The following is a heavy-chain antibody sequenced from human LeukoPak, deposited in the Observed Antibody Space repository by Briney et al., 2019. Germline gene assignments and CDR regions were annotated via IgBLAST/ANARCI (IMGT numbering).Heavy chain of an antibody. J-gene: IGHJ5*02. V-gene: IGHV4-61*02. Sequence: SETLSLTCTVSGGSISSGSYYWSWVRQPAGKGLEWIGRIYTSGSTNYNPSLKSRLTISVDTSKNQFSLKLSSVTAADTAVYYCARDIITYYYGSGSYYSPLNWFDPWGQGTLVTVSS. CDR2: IYTSGST. D-gene: IGHD3-10*01. CDR3: ARDIITYYYGSGSYYSPLNWFDP. CDR1: GGSISSGSYY.